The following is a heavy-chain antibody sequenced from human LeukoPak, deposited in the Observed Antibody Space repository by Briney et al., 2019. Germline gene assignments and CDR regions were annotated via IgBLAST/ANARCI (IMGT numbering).Heavy chain of an antibody. CDR3: ARDESVAGPTTFDY. CDR2: INHDGTNT. Sequence: QPGGSLRLSCAASGFTFRSYWMHWVRQAPGKGPVWVSRINHDGTNTIYADSVKGRFTTSRDNAKNTLYLQMNGLRAEDTAVYYCARDESVAGPTTFDYWGQGALVTVSS. D-gene: IGHD6-19*01. V-gene: IGHV3-74*01. J-gene: IGHJ4*02. CDR1: GFTFRSYW.